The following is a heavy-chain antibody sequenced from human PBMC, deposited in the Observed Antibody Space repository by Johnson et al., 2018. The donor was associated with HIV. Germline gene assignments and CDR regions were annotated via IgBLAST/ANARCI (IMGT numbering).Heavy chain of an antibody. J-gene: IGHJ3*02. D-gene: IGHD2-2*01. Sequence: QVQVLESGGGLVQPGGSLRLSCAASGFTFDDYGMSWVRQAPGKGLEWVAVISYDGSNKYYADSVKGRFTISRDNSKNTLYLQMNSLRAEDTAVYYCARGGQLLLWDAFDIWGQGTMVTVSS. CDR2: ISYDGSNK. CDR3: ARGGQLLLWDAFDI. V-gene: IGHV3-30*03. CDR1: GFTFDDYG.